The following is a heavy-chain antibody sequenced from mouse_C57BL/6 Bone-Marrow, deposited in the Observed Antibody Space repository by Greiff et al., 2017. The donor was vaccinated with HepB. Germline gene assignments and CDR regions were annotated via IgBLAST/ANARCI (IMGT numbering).Heavy chain of an antibody. CDR2: FNPYNDDT. V-gene: IGHV1-47*01. J-gene: IGHJ1*03. D-gene: IGHD1-1*01. CDR1: GYTFTTYP. CDR3: ARPGSSYGWYFDV. Sequence: VQLQQSGAELVKPGASVKMSCKASGYTFTTYPIEWMKQNHGKSLEWIGNFNPYNDDTKYNEKFKGKATLTVEKSSSTVYLELSRLTSDDSAVYYCARPGSSYGWYFDVWGTGTTVTVSS.